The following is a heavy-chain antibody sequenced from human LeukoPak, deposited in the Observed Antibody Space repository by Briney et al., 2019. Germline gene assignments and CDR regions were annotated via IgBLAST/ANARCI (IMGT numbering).Heavy chain of an antibody. J-gene: IGHJ4*02. CDR1: GFTFTTYG. CDR3: AAGEPYVY. V-gene: IGHV3-33*01. CDR2: IWYDGSNK. D-gene: IGHD1-14*01. Sequence: GGSLRLSCAASGFTFTTYGMHWVRQAPGKGLEWVAIIWYDGSNKYYADSVKGRFTVSRDNSKNTLYLQMNSLRAEDTAVYYCAAGEPYVYWGQGTLVTASS.